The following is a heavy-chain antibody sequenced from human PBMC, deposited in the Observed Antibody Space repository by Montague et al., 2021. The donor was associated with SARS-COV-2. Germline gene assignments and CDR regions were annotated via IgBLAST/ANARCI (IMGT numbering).Heavy chain of an antibody. J-gene: IGHJ6*02. CDR3: ARLGAITLVRGITKADFSNYGMDV. D-gene: IGHD3-10*01. Sequence: SETLSLTCAVSSGSFRGYNWSWIRQPPGKGLEWIGEINHSGSTTYNPSLESRVSISVDTSNKQFSLKVTSVTAADTAVYYCARLGAITLVRGITKADFSNYGMDVWGQGTTVTVSS. CDR2: INHSGST. CDR1: SGSFRGYN. V-gene: IGHV4-34*01.